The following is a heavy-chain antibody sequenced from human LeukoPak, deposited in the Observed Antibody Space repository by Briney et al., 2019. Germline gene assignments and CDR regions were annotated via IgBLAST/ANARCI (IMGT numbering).Heavy chain of an antibody. Sequence: GGSLRLSCAASGFTFSSYAMHWVRQAPGKGLEWVAVVSYDGSNKYYADSVKGRFTISRDNSKNTLYLQMNSLRAEDTAVYYCARDYYDSSGYYSSPKDYWGQRTLVTVSS. D-gene: IGHD3-22*01. CDR1: GFTFSSYA. CDR2: VSYDGSNK. J-gene: IGHJ4*02. V-gene: IGHV3-30-3*01. CDR3: ARDYYDSSGYYSSPKDY.